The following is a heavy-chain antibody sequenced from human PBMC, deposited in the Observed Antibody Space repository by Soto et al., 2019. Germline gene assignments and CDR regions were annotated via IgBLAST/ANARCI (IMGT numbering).Heavy chain of an antibody. Sequence: ASVKVSCKASGYTFTAYAIHWVRQAPGQRLEWMGWINVGKGNTRYSEKFQDRVTISRDTSASTAYLELSSLTSGDTAVYYCARPRQGYDGYYIPFDFWGHGTLVTVSS. CDR2: INVGKGNT. D-gene: IGHD3-22*01. J-gene: IGHJ4*01. V-gene: IGHV1-3*01. CDR1: GYTFTAYA. CDR3: ARPRQGYDGYYIPFDF.